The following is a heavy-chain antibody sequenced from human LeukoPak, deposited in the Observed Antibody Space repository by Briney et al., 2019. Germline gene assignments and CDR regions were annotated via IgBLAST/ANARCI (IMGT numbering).Heavy chain of an antibody. CDR1: GGSISSSNW. D-gene: IGHD6-6*01. CDR3: ARILRRAARSNWFDP. J-gene: IGHJ5*02. Sequence: SETLSLTCAVSGGSISSSNWWSWVRQPPGKGLEWIGEIYHSGSTNYNPSLKSRVTISVDKSKNQFSLKLSSVTAADTAVYYCARILRRAARSNWFDPWGQGTLVTVSS. V-gene: IGHV4-4*02. CDR2: IYHSGST.